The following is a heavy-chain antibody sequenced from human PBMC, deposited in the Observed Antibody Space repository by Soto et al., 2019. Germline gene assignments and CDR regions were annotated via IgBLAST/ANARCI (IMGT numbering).Heavy chain of an antibody. CDR2: IDPSDAQT. Sequence: GGCLKISCQVSGYSFAGYWITWVRQKPGKGLEWMGRIDPSDAQTYYSPSFRGHVTISVTKSITTVFLQWSSLRASDTAMYYCARQIYDSDTGPNFQYYFDSWGQGTPVTVSS. D-gene: IGHD3-22*01. CDR3: ARQIYDSDTGPNFQYYFDS. J-gene: IGHJ4*02. CDR1: GYSFAGYW. V-gene: IGHV5-10-1*01.